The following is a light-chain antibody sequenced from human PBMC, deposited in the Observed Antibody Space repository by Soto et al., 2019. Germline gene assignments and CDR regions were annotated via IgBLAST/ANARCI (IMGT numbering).Light chain of an antibody. CDR2: DAS. J-gene: IGKJ1*01. CDR3: QQRSNWPPWT. CDR1: QSVSSY. Sequence: EIVLTQSPATLSLSPGERATLSCRASQSVSSYLAWYQQKPGQAPRLLIYDASNRATGIPARFSGSGSGTGFTLTISSLEPEDFAVYYWQQRSNWPPWTFGQGTEVEIK. V-gene: IGKV3-11*01.